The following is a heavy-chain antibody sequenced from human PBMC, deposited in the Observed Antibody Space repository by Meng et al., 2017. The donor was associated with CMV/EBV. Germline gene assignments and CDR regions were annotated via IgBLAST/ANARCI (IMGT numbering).Heavy chain of an antibody. D-gene: IGHD3-22*01. CDR1: GGSFSGYY. CDR2: INHSGST. J-gene: IGHJ4*02. Sequence: GSLSLTCAVYGGSFSGYYWSWIRQPPGKGLEWIGEINHSGSTNYNPSLKSRVTISVDTSKNQFSLKLSSVAAADTAVYYCARGGYYYDSSGLFDYWGQGTLVTVSS. V-gene: IGHV4-34*01. CDR3: ARGGYYYDSSGLFDY.